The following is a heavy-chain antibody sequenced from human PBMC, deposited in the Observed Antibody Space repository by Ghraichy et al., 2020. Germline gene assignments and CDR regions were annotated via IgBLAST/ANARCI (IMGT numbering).Heavy chain of an antibody. CDR3: TTLGLSDT. D-gene: IGHD2/OR15-2a*01. CDR2: IRSKADGGTT. Sequence: GGSLRLSCAASGFTFSNAWMSWVRQAPGKGLEWLGRIRSKADGGTTDYAATVKGRFFFSRDDSKDTLYLQMNSLKTEDTAVYDCTTLGLSDTWGQGTLVTVSS. V-gene: IGHV3-15*01. J-gene: IGHJ5*02. CDR1: GFTFSNAW.